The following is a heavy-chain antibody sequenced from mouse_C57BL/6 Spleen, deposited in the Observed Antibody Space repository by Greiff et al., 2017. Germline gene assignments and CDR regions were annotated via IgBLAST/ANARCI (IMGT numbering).Heavy chain of an antibody. CDR1: GYAFSSSW. Sequence: VQLQQSGPELVKPGASVKISCKASGYAFSSSWMNWVKQRPGKGLEWIGRIYPGDGDTNYNGKFKGKATLTADKSSSTAYMQLSSLTSEDSAVYFCARGGDYGSSPYAMDYWGQGTSVTVSS. D-gene: IGHD1-1*01. CDR3: ARGGDYGSSPYAMDY. V-gene: IGHV1-82*01. CDR2: IYPGDGDT. J-gene: IGHJ4*01.